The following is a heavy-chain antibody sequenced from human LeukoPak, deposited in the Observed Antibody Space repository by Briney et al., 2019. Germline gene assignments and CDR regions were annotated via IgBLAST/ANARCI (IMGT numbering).Heavy chain of an antibody. V-gene: IGHV1-18*04. Sequence: ASVKVSCKASGFTFNAYYIHWVRQAPGQGLEWMGWISAYNGNTNYAQKLQGRVTTTTDTSTSTAYMELRSLGSDDTAVYYCARPRYYGSGSYDYWGQGTLVTVSS. D-gene: IGHD3-10*01. CDR3: ARPRYYGSGSYDY. J-gene: IGHJ4*02. CDR1: GFTFNAYY. CDR2: ISAYNGNT.